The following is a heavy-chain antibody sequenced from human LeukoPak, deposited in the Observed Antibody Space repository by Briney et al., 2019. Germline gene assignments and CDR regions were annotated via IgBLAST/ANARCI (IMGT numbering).Heavy chain of an antibody. V-gene: IGHV3-21*01. D-gene: IGHD3-16*01. J-gene: IGHJ4*02. Sequence: GGSLRLSCAASGFTFSSHSMNWVRQAPGKGLEWVSSISSSRSYIYYADSVKGRFTISRDNAKNSLYLQMNSLRAEDTAVYYCARDLQGGDYYDYWAREPWSPSPQ. CDR3: ARDLQGGDYYDY. CDR1: GFTFSSHS. CDR2: ISSSRSYI.